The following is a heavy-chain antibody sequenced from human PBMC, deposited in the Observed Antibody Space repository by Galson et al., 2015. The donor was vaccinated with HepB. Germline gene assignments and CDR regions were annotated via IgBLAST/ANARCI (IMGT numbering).Heavy chain of an antibody. CDR2: ISGKSGNT. CDR3: VRDRAVSRGDLRWLDV. D-gene: IGHD5/OR15-5a*01. CDR1: SYTFASYS. V-gene: IGHV1-18*01. J-gene: IGHJ5*02. Sequence: SVKVSCKAPSYTFASYSISWVRQAPGQGLEWMGWISGKSGNTDYARSLQGRVTITTDTGTSTVYMELRSLRSDDTAVYYCVRDRAVSRGDLRWLDVWGQGTLVTVSS.